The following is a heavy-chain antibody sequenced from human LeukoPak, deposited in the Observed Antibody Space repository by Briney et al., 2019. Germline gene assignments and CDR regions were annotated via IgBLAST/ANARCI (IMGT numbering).Heavy chain of an antibody. CDR3: AREGGFYRPLDY. CDR1: GGSISSSNW. V-gene: IGHV4-4*02. J-gene: IGHJ4*02. CDR2: IYHSGST. Sequence: PSETLSLTCAVSGGSISSSNWWSWVRQPPGKGLEWIGEIYHSGSTNYNPSLKSRVTISVDKSKNQFSLKLTSVTAADTAVYYCAREGGFYRPLDYSGQGTLVTVSS. D-gene: IGHD3-3*01.